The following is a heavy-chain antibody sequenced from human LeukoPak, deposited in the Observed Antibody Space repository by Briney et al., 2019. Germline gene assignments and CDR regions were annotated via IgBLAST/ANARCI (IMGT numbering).Heavy chain of an antibody. CDR2: ISSNDVYI. Sequence: PGGSLRLSCAASGFTFTDYNLNWVRQAPGPGLEWVSSISSNDVYIYYADSVQGRFTVSRDNARNSLYLQMNSLRVDDTAVYYCARSASGPLDYWGQGTLVTVSS. CDR1: GFTFTDYN. V-gene: IGHV3-21*06. CDR3: ARSASGPLDY. J-gene: IGHJ4*02. D-gene: IGHD2-8*02.